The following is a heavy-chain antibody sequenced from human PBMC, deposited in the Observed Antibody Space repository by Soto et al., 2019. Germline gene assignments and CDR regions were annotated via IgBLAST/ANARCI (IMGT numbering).Heavy chain of an antibody. CDR3: ARGAGVASTGTGSFDY. V-gene: IGHV3-66*01. Sequence: GGSLRLSCVVSGFSVSSNYMSWVRQAPGKGLEWVSVLYSGGDTVYADSVKGRFTISRDNSKNTLYLKMSSLRVVNTAVYYCARGAGVASTGTGSFDYWGQGTLVTVSS. CDR2: LYSGGDT. D-gene: IGHD6-13*01. J-gene: IGHJ4*02. CDR1: GFSVSSNY.